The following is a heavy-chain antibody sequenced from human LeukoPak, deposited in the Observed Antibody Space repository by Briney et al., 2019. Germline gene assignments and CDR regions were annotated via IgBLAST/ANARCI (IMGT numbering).Heavy chain of an antibody. Sequence: SETLSLTCTVSGGSISTYYWSWIRQPPGKGLEWIGYIYYSGSTNYNPSLKSRVTISVDTSKNQFSLKLSSVTAADTAVYYCARDSTYYYYGMDVRGQGTTVTVSS. D-gene: IGHD5/OR15-5a*01. J-gene: IGHJ6*02. CDR2: IYYSGST. V-gene: IGHV4-59*12. CDR1: GGSISTYY. CDR3: ARDSTYYYYGMDV.